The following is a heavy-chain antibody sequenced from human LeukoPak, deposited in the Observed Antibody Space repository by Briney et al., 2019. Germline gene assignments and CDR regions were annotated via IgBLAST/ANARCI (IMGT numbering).Heavy chain of an antibody. J-gene: IGHJ4*02. CDR2: ISAYNGNT. CDR3: ARVAKYCYDSSGYLDY. D-gene: IGHD3-22*01. CDR1: GYTFTSYG. Sequence: GASVKVSCKASGYTFTSYGISWVRQAPGQGLEWMGWISAYNGNTNYAQKLQGRVTMTTDTSTSTAYMELRSLRSDDTAVYYCARVAKYCYDSSGYLDYWGQGTLVTVSS. V-gene: IGHV1-18*01.